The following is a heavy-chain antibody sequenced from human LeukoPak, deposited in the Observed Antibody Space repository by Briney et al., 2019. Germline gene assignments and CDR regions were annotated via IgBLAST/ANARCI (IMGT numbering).Heavy chain of an antibody. D-gene: IGHD2-15*01. CDR3: ARRYCSGGSCYYYFDY. Sequence: GESLKISCKGSGYSFTSYWIGWVRQMPGKGLEWMGIIHPGDSDTRYSPSFQGQVTISADKSISTAYLQWSSLKASDTAMYYCARRYCSGGSCYYYFDYWGQGTLVTVSS. CDR1: GYSFTSYW. CDR2: IHPGDSDT. V-gene: IGHV5-51*01. J-gene: IGHJ4*02.